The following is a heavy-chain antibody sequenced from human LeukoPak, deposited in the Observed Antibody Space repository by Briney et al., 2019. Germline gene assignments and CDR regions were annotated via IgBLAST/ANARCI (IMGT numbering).Heavy chain of an antibody. CDR2: INEDGSRT. D-gene: IGHD2-8*01. CDR1: EFTFRNSW. J-gene: IGHJ3*02. CDR3: AKLKWAWTADSAFDI. Sequence: GGSLRLSCAASEFTFRNSWVSWVRKAPGRGLEFVVNINEDGSRTGYVDSVKGRFTISRDNAKNTLYLQMNSLRAEDTAVYYCAKLKWAWTADSAFDIWGQGTMVTVSS. V-gene: IGHV3-7*03.